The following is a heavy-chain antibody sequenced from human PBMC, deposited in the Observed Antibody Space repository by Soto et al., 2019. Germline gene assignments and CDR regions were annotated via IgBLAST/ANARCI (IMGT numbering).Heavy chain of an antibody. Sequence: EVQLVESGGGSVQPGESLRLSCAASGFSFRDYDMHWVRQRKGKGLEWVSALGAARDPYYVGSVKGRFSVSRDNAQNSLFLTMNNLRVDDTAVYFCARAYLGRLPRRADYYYAMDVWGRGTTVTVSS. CDR3: ARAYLGRLPRRADYYYAMDV. J-gene: IGHJ6*02. D-gene: IGHD1-26*01. CDR1: GFSFRDYD. CDR2: LGAARDP. V-gene: IGHV3-13*05.